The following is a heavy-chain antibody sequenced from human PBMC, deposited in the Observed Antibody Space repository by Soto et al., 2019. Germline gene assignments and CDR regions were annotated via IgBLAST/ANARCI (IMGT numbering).Heavy chain of an antibody. D-gene: IGHD1-1*01. V-gene: IGHV3-7*05. CDR3: ARKSTYVGTFDI. CDR2: IHPAGSEK. Sequence: EVQLVESGGDLVQPGGSLRLSCAASGFTFSSYWMNWVRQAPGKGLEWVANIHPAGSEKYYVDSLKGRFTISRDNAKNSLYLQMNSLRAEDTAVYYCARKSTYVGTFDIWGQGTMVTVSS. CDR1: GFTFSSYW. J-gene: IGHJ3*02.